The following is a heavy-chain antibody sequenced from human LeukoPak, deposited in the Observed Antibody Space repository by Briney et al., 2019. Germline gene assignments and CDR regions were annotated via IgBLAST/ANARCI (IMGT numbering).Heavy chain of an antibody. CDR1: GYTLTELS. J-gene: IGHJ3*02. CDR2: FDPEDGET. CDR3: ATGGETDAFDI. D-gene: IGHD2-21*01. Sequence: ASVKVSCKVSGYTLTELSMHWVRQAPGKGLEWMGGFDPEDGETIYAQKFQGRVTMTEDTSTDTAYMELNSLRSDDTAVYYCATGGETDAFDIWGQGTMVTVSS. V-gene: IGHV1-24*01.